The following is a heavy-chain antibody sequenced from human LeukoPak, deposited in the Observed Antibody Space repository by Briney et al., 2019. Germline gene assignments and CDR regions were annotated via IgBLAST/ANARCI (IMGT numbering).Heavy chain of an antibody. CDR3: ARAIYYYDSSGYPLDY. CDR2: IIPIFGTA. CDR1: GGTFSSYA. V-gene: IGHV1-69*05. Sequence: SVKVSCKASGGTFSSYAISWVRQAPGQGLEWMGGIIPIFGTANYAQKFQGRVTITTDESTSTAHMELSSLRSEDTAVYYCARAIYYYDSSGYPLDYWGQGTLVTVSS. D-gene: IGHD3-22*01. J-gene: IGHJ4*02.